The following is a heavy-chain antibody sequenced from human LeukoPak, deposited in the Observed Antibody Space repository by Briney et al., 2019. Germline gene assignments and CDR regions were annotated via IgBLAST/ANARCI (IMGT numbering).Heavy chain of an antibody. CDR1: EFTFSYYW. J-gene: IGHJ3*02. CDR2: INQDGSEQ. Sequence: GGSLRLSCAASEFTFSYYWMTWVRQAPGKGLEWVANINQDGSEQNYVDSVKGRFTISRDNAKNSLYLQMNSLRAEDTALYYCARRIMVATTKTFDIWGQGTMVTVSS. V-gene: IGHV3-7*04. D-gene: IGHD5-12*01. CDR3: ARRIMVATTKTFDI.